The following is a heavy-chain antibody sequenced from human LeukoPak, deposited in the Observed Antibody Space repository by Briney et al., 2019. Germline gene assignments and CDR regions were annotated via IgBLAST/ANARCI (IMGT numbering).Heavy chain of an antibody. J-gene: IGHJ4*02. Sequence: GESLKISCKGSGYSFTSFWIGWVRQMPGKGLEWMGIIYPGDSDTRYSPSFQGQVTISADKSISTACLQWSSLKASDTAMYYCARPYCSSTSCTKSSGYWGQGTLVTVSS. CDR2: IYPGDSDT. CDR3: ARPYCSSTSCTKSSGY. CDR1: GYSFTSFW. V-gene: IGHV5-51*01. D-gene: IGHD2-2*01.